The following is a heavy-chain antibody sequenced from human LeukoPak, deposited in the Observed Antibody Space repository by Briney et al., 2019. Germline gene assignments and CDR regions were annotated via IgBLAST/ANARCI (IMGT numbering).Heavy chain of an antibody. CDR1: GYTFTDYY. D-gene: IGHD2-15*01. CDR2: INPNSGDT. CDR3: ARDLGGAVGAGAFDI. J-gene: IGHJ3*02. Sequence: ASVKVSCKASGYTFTDYYMHWVRQAPGQGLEWMGWINPNSGDTKYAQKFQGRVTMTRDTSVSTAYMELSRLRSDDTAVYYCARDLGGAVGAGAFDIWGQGTMVTVSS. V-gene: IGHV1-2*02.